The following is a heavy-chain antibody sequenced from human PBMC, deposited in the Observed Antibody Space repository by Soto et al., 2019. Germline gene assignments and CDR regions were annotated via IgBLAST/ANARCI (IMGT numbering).Heavy chain of an antibody. CDR2: IDPDDSET. D-gene: IGHD3-22*01. V-gene: IGHV5-51*01. J-gene: IGHJ5*02. CDR3: ARTYCNSSGCDNWFDP. CDR1: GYSFATFW. Sequence: GESLKISCQGYGYSFATFWIGWVRQMPGKGLEWMGIIDPDDSETTYSPSFQGLVTMSVDKSIRTAYLRWSSLKASDTATYYRARTYCNSSGCDNWFDPWGQGTLVTVSS.